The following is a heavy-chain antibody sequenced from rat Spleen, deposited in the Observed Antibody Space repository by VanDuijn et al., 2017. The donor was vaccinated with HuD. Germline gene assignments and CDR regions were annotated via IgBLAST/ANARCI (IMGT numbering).Heavy chain of an antibody. J-gene: IGHJ3*01. Sequence: EVQLVESGGGLVQSGRSLKLSCVASGFTFNNYWMTWIRQAPGKGLEWIASISNTGGTTNYPDSVKGRFTISRDNAKTTLYLQMNSLRSEDTATYYCTRGIYYGYNAFVYWGQGTLVTVSS. CDR1: GFTFNNYW. D-gene: IGHD1-9*01. V-gene: IGHV5-31*01. CDR3: TRGIYYGYNAFVY. CDR2: ISNTGGTT.